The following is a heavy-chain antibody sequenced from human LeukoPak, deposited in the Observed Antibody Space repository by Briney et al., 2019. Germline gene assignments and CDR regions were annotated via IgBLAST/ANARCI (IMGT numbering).Heavy chain of an antibody. CDR3: AKARSMDLWTVPFDH. V-gene: IGHV3-23*01. D-gene: IGHD3-10*01. CDR1: GFTFDDYG. Sequence: GGSLRLSCAASGFTFDDYGMSWVRQAPGKGLEWVSSISSSGGSTYYADSVKGRFTISRDNSKNTLYLQMNSLRAGDTAVYYCAKARSMDLWTVPFDHWGQGTLVTVSS. J-gene: IGHJ4*02. CDR2: ISSSGGST.